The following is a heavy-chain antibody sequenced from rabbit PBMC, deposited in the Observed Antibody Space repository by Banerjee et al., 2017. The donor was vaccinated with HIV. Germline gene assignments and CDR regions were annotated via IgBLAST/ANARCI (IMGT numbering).Heavy chain of an antibody. CDR2: IYVGSSGST. J-gene: IGHJ4*01. V-gene: IGHV1S40*01. CDR3: ARGDAGYAGYGYAFNL. Sequence: QSLEESGGDLVKPGASLTLTCTASGFDLSSSYYMCWVRQAPGKGLEWIACIYVGSSGSTYYASWAKGRFTISKTSSTTVTLQMTSLTAADTATYFCARGDAGYAGYGYAFNLWGPGTLVTVS. CDR1: GFDLSSSYY. D-gene: IGHD6-1*01.